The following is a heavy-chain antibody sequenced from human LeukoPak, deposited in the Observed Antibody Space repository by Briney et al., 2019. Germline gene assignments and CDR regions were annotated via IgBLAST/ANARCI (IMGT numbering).Heavy chain of an antibody. D-gene: IGHD4-17*01. V-gene: IGHV4-59*01. J-gene: IGHJ6*03. CDR2: VYYSGST. Sequence: TSSETLSLTCTVSGGSISSYYWSWIRQPPGKGLEWIGYVYYSGSTNYNPPLKSRVMISVDTSKNQFSLKLSAVTAADTAVYFCARVRREDYFYYMDVWGKGTTVTVSS. CDR3: ARVRREDYFYYMDV. CDR1: GGSISSYY.